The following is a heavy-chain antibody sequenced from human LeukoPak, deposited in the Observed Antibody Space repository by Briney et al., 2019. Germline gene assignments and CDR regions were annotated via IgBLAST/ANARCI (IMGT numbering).Heavy chain of an antibody. Sequence: GGSLRLSCAASGFTFSSYTMNWVRQAPGKGLEWVSSISSSSSYIYYADSVKGRFTISRDNAKNSLYLQMNSLRAEDTAVYYCARDSRDSSGYVEYFDYWGQGTLVTVSS. CDR3: ARDSRDSSGYVEYFDY. CDR2: ISSSSSYI. D-gene: IGHD3-22*01. V-gene: IGHV3-21*01. CDR1: GFTFSSYT. J-gene: IGHJ4*02.